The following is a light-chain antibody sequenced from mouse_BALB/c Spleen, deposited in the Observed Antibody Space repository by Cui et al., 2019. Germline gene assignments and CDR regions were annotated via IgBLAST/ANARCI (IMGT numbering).Light chain of an antibody. CDR2: CNS. Sequence: DIQMTQTTSSLSVSLGDRVTISCRSSQDLRNYLNWYQQKPEGTANLLIYCNSGLQSGVQARFSGTGSGTEYSLSLRDLEQEGIATYFCQQGNTLPNIYTFGGGTKLEIK. CDR3: QQGNTLPNIYT. J-gene: IGKJ2*01. V-gene: IGKV10-96*01. CDR1: QDLRNY.